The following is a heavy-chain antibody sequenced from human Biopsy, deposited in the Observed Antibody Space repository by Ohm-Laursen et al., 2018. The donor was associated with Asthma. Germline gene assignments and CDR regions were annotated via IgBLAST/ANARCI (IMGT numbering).Heavy chain of an antibody. D-gene: IGHD3-10*01. J-gene: IGHJ6*02. CDR1: GYTFNIAG. V-gene: IGHV1-18*01. CDR3: ARAVDYSHYYGIDV. CDR2: ISVYNGNT. Sequence: SVTVSCQTSGYTFNIAGITWVRQAPGQGLEWMGWISVYNGNTKVAQKLQDRVTMITDTSTSTAYMELRSMRSDDTAVYFCARAVDYSHYYGIDVWGQGTTVTVS.